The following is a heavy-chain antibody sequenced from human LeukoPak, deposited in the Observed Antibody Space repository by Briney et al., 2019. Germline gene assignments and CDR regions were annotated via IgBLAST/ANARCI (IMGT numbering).Heavy chain of an antibody. V-gene: IGHV3-21*01. CDR2: ISSSSSYI. Sequence: GGSLRLSCAASGFTFSSYSMNWVRQAPGKGLEWVSSISSSSSYIYYADSVKGRFTISRDNAKNSLYLQMNSLRAEDTAVYYCARGQENYGYTFDYWGQGTLVTVSS. CDR3: ARGQENYGYTFDY. J-gene: IGHJ4*02. CDR1: GFTFSSYS. D-gene: IGHD1-7*01.